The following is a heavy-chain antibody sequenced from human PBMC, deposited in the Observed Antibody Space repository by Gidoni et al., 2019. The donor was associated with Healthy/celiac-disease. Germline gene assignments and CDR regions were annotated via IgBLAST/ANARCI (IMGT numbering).Heavy chain of an antibody. V-gene: IGHV3-30*18. CDR2: ISYDGSNK. CDR1: GFTFSSYG. CDR3: AKASLGPMVRGVITPRPPSRGGMDV. D-gene: IGHD3-10*01. J-gene: IGHJ6*02. Sequence: QVQLVESAGGVVQPGRFLRLSCAASGFTFSSYGMHLVRQAPGKGLEWVAGISYDGSNKYYADSVKGRFTISKDNSKNTLYLQMNSLRAEDTAVYYCAKASLGPMVRGVITPRPPSRGGMDVWGQGTTVTVSS.